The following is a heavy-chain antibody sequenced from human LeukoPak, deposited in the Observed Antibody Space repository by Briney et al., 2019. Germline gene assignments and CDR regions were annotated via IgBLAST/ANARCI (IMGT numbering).Heavy chain of an antibody. D-gene: IGHD6-13*01. CDR1: GYRFTNFD. V-gene: IGHV1-8*01. Sequence: ASVKVSCKTSGYRFTNFDINCARQAPGQGPEWMGWMNPDNGNTGYAQKFQGRVSMSGDTSISTAFMVLSSLRSDDTAVYFCARGPRESSSSDYWGQGTLVTVSS. CDR2: MNPDNGNT. J-gene: IGHJ4*02. CDR3: ARGPRESSSSDY.